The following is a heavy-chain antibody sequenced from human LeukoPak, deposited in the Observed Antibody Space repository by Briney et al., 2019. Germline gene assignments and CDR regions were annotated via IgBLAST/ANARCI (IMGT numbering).Heavy chain of an antibody. D-gene: IGHD3-22*01. V-gene: IGHV3-23*01. CDR1: GFTFSSYA. Sequence: GGSLRLSCAASGFTFSSYAMSWVRQAPGKGLEWVSAISGSGGSTYYADSVKGRFTISRDNSKNTLYLQMNSLRAEDTAVYYCAKVRLPNYYDSRGYYYGFDYWGQGTLVTVSS. CDR2: ISGSGGST. J-gene: IGHJ4*02. CDR3: AKVRLPNYYDSRGYYYGFDY.